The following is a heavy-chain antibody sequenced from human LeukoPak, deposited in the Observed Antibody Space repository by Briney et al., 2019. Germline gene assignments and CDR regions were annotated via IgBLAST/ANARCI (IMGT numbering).Heavy chain of an antibody. J-gene: IGHJ4*02. V-gene: IGHV4-34*01. CDR1: GGSFSGYY. CDR3: ARGRSILAY. CDR2: INHSGST. Sequence: PSETLSLTCGVYGGSFSGYYWSWIRQPPGKGLEWIGEINHSGSTNYNPSLKSRVTISVDTSKNQFSLKLSSVTAADTAVYYCARGRSILAYWGQGTLVTVSS. D-gene: IGHD2-15*01.